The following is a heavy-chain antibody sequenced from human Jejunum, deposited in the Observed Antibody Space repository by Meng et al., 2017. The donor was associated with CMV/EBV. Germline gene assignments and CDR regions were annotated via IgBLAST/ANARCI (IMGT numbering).Heavy chain of an antibody. CDR2: IHFTGGT. CDR3: ARLNPYSGVWYFDY. CDR1: GDSISSGSFY. D-gene: IGHD6-19*01. V-gene: IGHV4-61*09. J-gene: IGHJ4*02. Sequence: SGDSISSGSFYCTWLRQPAGKGLAWIGHIHFTGGTNYNPSLKSRVTMSVDTTKNHFSLELRSLTAADTAVYYCARLNPYSGVWYFDYWGQGTLVTVSS.